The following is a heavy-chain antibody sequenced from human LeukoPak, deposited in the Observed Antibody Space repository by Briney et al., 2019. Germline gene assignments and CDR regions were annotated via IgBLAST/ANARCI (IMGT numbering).Heavy chain of an antibody. V-gene: IGHV3-7*01. CDR1: GFIFSSYW. CDR3: ARFAAGGSYYYYMDV. D-gene: IGHD6-25*01. Sequence: GGSLRLSCAASGFIFSSYWMTWVRQAPGKGLEWVANIKQDGSDKYYVDSVKGRFAISRDNAKNSLYLQMNSLRADDTAVYYCARFAAGGSYYYYMDVWGKGTTVTVSS. CDR2: IKQDGSDK. J-gene: IGHJ6*03.